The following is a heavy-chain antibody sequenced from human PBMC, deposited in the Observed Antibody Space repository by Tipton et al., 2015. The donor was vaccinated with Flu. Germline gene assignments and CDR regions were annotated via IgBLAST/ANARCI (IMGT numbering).Heavy chain of an antibody. Sequence: TLSLTCTVSGGSISSHYWTWMRQPAGKGLEWIGRIYSTGSTNYNPSLKNRVTMSVDTSKNQFSLNLTSVTAADTAVYFCARRDYSNYVSNPKNWFDPWGQGTLVTVSS. D-gene: IGHD4-11*01. CDR3: ARRDYSNYVSNPKNWFDP. V-gene: IGHV4-4*07. CDR2: IYSTGST. J-gene: IGHJ5*02. CDR1: GGSISSHY.